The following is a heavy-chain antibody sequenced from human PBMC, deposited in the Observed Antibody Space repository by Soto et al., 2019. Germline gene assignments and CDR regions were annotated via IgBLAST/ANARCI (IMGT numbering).Heavy chain of an antibody. CDR2: IYYSGST. J-gene: IGHJ4*02. Sequence: ASLPLRVSCTVACGSIISYCGSWIIQPQGKGLERIGYIYYSGSTNYNPSLKSRVTISVDTSKNQFSLKLSSVTAADTAVYYCARSGETNAGPYYDFWSGYGTNFDYWGQGTLVTVSS. CDR1: CGSIISYC. CDR3: ARSGETNAGPYYDFWSGYGTNFDY. V-gene: IGHV4-59*01. D-gene: IGHD3-3*01.